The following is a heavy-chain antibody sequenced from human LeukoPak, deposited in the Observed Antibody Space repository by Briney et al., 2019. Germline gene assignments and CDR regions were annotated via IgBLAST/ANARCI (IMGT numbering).Heavy chain of an antibody. CDR3: ARDWRPAGSSLEY. CDR2: ISYDGSNK. J-gene: IGHJ4*02. CDR1: GFTFSSYA. V-gene: IGHV3-30*04. Sequence: RWSLRLSCAASGFTFSSYAMHWVRQAPGKGQEWVAVISYDGSNKYYADSVKGRFTISRDNSKNTLYLQMNSLRAEDTAVYYCARDWRPAGSSLEYRGQGTLVTVSS. D-gene: IGHD6-25*01.